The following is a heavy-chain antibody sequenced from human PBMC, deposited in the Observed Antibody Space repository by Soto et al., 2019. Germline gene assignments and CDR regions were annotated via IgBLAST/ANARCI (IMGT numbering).Heavy chain of an antibody. V-gene: IGHV3-48*02. CDR2: ISTSGATR. D-gene: IGHD6-19*01. Sequence: PGGSLRLSCAASGFTFSTDSMNWVRQAPGKGLEWVAHISTSGATRYYADSVKGRFTISRDNAKTSLYLQMDSLGNEDTAVYYCARFFGSGFDYWGQGTLVTVSS. CDR1: GFTFSTDS. CDR3: ARFFGSGFDY. J-gene: IGHJ4*02.